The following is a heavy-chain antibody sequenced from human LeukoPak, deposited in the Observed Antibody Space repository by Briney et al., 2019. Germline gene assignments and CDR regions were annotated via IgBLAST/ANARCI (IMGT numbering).Heavy chain of an antibody. D-gene: IGHD5-18*01. V-gene: IGHV4-31*03. CDR3: ARAIRGYSYGLSAFDI. CDR2: IYYSGST. CDR1: GGSVSTSSYY. Sequence: SETLSLTCTVSGGSVSTSSYYWGWIRQHPGKGLEWIGYIYYSGSTYYNPSLKSRVTISVDTSKNQFSLKLSSVTAADTAVYYCARAIRGYSYGLSAFDIWGQGTMVTVSS. J-gene: IGHJ3*02.